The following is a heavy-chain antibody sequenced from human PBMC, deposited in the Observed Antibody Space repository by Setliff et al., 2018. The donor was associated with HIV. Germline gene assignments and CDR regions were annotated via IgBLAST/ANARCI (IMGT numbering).Heavy chain of an antibody. Sequence: SVKVSCKVSGGSFSSFDSSWVRQAPGHGLEWMGGINPMYGTTNYAQKLQGRVTLSADESTSTAYMQLSSLTSEDTAVFYCARGRWLQSFDYWARERWSPSPQ. CDR1: GGSFSSFD. V-gene: IGHV1-69*13. CDR2: INPMYGTT. D-gene: IGHD5-12*01. J-gene: IGHJ4*02. CDR3: ARGRWLQSFDY.